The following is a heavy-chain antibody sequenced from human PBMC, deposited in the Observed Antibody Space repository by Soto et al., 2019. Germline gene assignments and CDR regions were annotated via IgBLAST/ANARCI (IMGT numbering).Heavy chain of an antibody. CDR1: EVYFIRHA. CDR2: TSYDGSSK. Sequence: PQRHSYGASEVYFIRHAVHWIRKTPGKGLEWVATTSYDGSSKNYADSVKGRFTISRDNSENTLYLQMNSLRPEDTAVYYCATAYTIPRNYFDPWGQGTLVTVSS. V-gene: IGHV3-30-3*01. J-gene: IGHJ5*02. D-gene: IGHD1-7*01. CDR3: ATAYTIPRNYFDP.